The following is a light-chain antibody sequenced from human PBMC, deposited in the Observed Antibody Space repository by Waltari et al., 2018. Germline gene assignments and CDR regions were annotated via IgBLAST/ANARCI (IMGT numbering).Light chain of an antibody. CDR3: QQYNNWPPT. Sequence: EVVMTQSPVTLSVSPGERATISSRASQSVSGDLAWYQQKPGQAPRLLIYGASTRATGIPVRFSGSGSGTEFTLTISSLQSEDLAIYYCQQYNNWPPTFGGGTKVEIK. J-gene: IGKJ4*01. CDR1: QSVSGD. V-gene: IGKV3-15*01. CDR2: GAS.